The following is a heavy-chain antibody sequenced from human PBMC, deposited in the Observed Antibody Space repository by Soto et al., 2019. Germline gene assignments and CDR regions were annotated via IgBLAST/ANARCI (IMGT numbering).Heavy chain of an antibody. CDR1: GGTFSSYT. J-gene: IGHJ5*02. V-gene: IGHV1-69*08. D-gene: IGHD6-13*01. CDR3: ARDPYSSSWCWFDP. CDR2: IIPILGIA. Sequence: QVQLVQSGAEVKKPGSSVKVSCKASGGTFSSYTISWVRQAPGQGLEWMGRIIPILGIANYAQKFQGRVTITADKSTSTAYMELSSLRSEDTAVYYCARDPYSSSWCWFDPWGQGTLVTVSS.